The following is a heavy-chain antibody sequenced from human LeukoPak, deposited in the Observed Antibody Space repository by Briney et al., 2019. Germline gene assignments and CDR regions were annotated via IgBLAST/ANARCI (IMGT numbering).Heavy chain of an antibody. CDR3: ARESESGSSWFDP. D-gene: IGHD3-10*01. CDR2: IYPANSDT. V-gene: IGHV5-51*01. CDR1: GYSFTKYW. Sequence: GESLKISCKASGYSFTKYWIGWVRQMPGKGLEWMAIIYPANSDTRYSASFQGQVTISADNSITTAYLQWSSLTASDTAMYYCARESESGSSWFDPWGQETLVTVYS. J-gene: IGHJ5*02.